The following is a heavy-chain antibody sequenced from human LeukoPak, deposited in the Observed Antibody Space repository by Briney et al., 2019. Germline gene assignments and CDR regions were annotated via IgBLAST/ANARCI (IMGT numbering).Heavy chain of an antibody. CDR1: GGSISNYY. J-gene: IGHJ4*02. CDR2: FYNSGST. D-gene: IGHD3-16*01. V-gene: IGHV4-4*07. CDR3: ARVGDYALKD. Sequence: PSETLSLTCTVSGGSISNYYWSWIRQPAGKGLEWIGRFYNSGSTNYNPSLKSRVTMSVDTSKNQFSLKLSSVTAADTAVYYCARVGDYALKDWGQGTLVTVSS.